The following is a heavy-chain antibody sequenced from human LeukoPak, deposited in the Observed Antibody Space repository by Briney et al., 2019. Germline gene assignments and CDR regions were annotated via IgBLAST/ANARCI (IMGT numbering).Heavy chain of an antibody. Sequence: GGSLRLSCAASGFTFSSYSMKWIRQAPGKGLEWVSSISSSSSYIYYADSVKGRFTISRDNAKNSLYLQMNSLRAVDTAVYYCARGRVIAVTDYWGQGTLVTVSS. CDR1: GFTFSSYS. J-gene: IGHJ4*02. CDR3: ARGRVIAVTDY. V-gene: IGHV3-21*01. CDR2: ISSSSSYI. D-gene: IGHD6-19*01.